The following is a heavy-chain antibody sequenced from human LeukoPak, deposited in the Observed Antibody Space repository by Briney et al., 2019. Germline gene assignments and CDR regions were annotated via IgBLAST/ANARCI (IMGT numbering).Heavy chain of an antibody. CDR3: ASEGGGPNSDP. Sequence: SETLSLTCTVSGGSISNSDYYWSWIRQPPGKGLEWIGYIYYSGSTYYNPSLKGRVPISVDTSNNQFSLKVNSVTAADTAVYYCASEGGGPNSDPWGQGTLVTVSS. V-gene: IGHV4-30-4*08. CDR1: GGSISNSDYY. CDR2: IYYSGST. D-gene: IGHD1-1*01. J-gene: IGHJ5*02.